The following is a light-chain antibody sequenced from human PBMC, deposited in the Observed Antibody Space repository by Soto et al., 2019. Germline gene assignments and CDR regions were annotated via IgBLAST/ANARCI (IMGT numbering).Light chain of an antibody. CDR1: QSVSRY. Sequence: DIVLTQSPATLSLSPGERATLSCRASQSVSRYLAWYQQKPGQAPRLLIYDASNRATGIPARFSGSGSGTEFTLTINSLQSEDFAVYYCQQYSNWPPGTFGQGTKVDIK. CDR2: DAS. J-gene: IGKJ1*01. V-gene: IGKV3-11*01. CDR3: QQYSNWPPGT.